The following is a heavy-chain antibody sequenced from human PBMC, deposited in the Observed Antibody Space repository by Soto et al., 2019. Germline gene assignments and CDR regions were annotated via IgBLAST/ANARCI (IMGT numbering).Heavy chain of an antibody. Sequence: PGGSLRLSCAASGFTFGTYAMHWDRQAPGKGLEWVAVIYYDGSNRYYGDAVKGRFTISRDNSKSTLYLQMSSLRSEDTAVYYCARDFCTNGVCYYFFDYWGHGTLVTVSS. CDR1: GFTFGTYA. J-gene: IGHJ4*01. CDR3: ARDFCTNGVCYYFFDY. V-gene: IGHV3-33*01. CDR2: IYYDGSNR. D-gene: IGHD2-8*01.